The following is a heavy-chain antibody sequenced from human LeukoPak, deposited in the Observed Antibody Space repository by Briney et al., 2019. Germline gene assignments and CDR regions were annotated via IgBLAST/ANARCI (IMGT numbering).Heavy chain of an antibody. V-gene: IGHV3-23*01. CDR3: AKRNSSGYYRTFDH. D-gene: IGHD3-22*01. Sequence: GGSLRLSCAASGLTFSSYAMSWVRQAPGKGLEWVSAISGTGGSTYYADSVKGRFTISRDNSKNTLYLQMNSLRAEDTAVYYCAKRNSSGYYRTFDHWGQGTLVTVTS. J-gene: IGHJ4*02. CDR1: GLTFSSYA. CDR2: ISGTGGST.